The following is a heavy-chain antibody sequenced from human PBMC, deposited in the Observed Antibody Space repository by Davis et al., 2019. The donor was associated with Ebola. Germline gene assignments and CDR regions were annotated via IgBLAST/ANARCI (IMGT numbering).Heavy chain of an antibody. J-gene: IGHJ6*02. V-gene: IGHV4-4*02. CDR2: INHSGST. D-gene: IGHD3-16*02. Sequence: MPSETLSLTCAVSGVSISGNNWWSWIRQPPGKGLEWIGEINHSGSTNYNPSLKSRVTISVDTSKNQFPLKLSSVTAADTAVYYCARARRDDYVWGSYRNYYYYGMDVWGQGTTVTVSS. CDR3: ARARRDDYVWGSYRNYYYYGMDV. CDR1: GVSISGNNW.